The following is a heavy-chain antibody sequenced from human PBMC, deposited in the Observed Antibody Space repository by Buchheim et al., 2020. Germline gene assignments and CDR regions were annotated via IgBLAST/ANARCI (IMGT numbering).Heavy chain of an antibody. D-gene: IGHD5-24*01. CDR2: IYHSGST. V-gene: IGHV4-30-2*01. J-gene: IGHJ5*01. Sequence: QLQLQESGSGLVKPSRTLSLTCAVSGGSISSGGYSWSWIRQPPGKGLEWIGYIYHSGSTDYNPSLKSRVTIPVDRSKNQFSLKLSSVTAADTAVYYCARERDGSNSNWFDPWGQGTL. CDR3: ARERDGSNSNWFDP. CDR1: GGSISSGGYS.